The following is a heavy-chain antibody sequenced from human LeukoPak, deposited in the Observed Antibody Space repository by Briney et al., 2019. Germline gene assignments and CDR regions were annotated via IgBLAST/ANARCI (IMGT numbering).Heavy chain of an antibody. D-gene: IGHD2-2*02. V-gene: IGHV1-2*04. CDR3: ARSVGEDVVPAAIGLNWFDP. CDR2: INPNSGGT. Sequence: GASVKVSCKASGYTFTGYYMHWVRQAPGQGLEWMGWINPNSGGTNYAQKFQGWVTMTRDTSISTAYMGLSRLRSDDTAVYYCARSVGEDVVPAAIGLNWFDPWGQGTLVTVSS. J-gene: IGHJ5*02. CDR1: GYTFTGYY.